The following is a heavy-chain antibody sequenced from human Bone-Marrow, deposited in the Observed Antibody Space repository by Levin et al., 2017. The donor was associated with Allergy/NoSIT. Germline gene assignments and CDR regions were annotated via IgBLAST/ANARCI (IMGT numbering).Heavy chain of an antibody. J-gene: IGHJ4*02. CDR3: ARDGAIFGGDNYFDY. V-gene: IGHV3-53*01. CDR2: IYGGNST. Sequence: PGGSLRLSCATSEFTVRTNYMSWVRQASGKGLEWVSVIYGGNSTYYADSVKGRFTVSRDTSHNTVYLQMRSLRAEDTAVYYCARDGAIFGGDNYFDYWGQGTLVTVSS. D-gene: IGHD3-3*01. CDR1: EFTVRTNY.